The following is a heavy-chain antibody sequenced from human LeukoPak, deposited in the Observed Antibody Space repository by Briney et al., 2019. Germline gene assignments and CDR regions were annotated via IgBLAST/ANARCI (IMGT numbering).Heavy chain of an antibody. D-gene: IGHD1-26*01. CDR3: AKEYSGSYFDY. CDR2: ISWNSGSI. V-gene: IGHV3-9*01. J-gene: IGHJ4*02. CDR1: GLTFDDYA. Sequence: GRSLRLSCAASGLTFDDYAMHWVRQAPGKGLEWVSGISWNSGSIGYADSVKGRFTISRDNAKNSLYLQMNSLRAEDTALYYCAKEYSGSYFDYWGQGTLVTVSS.